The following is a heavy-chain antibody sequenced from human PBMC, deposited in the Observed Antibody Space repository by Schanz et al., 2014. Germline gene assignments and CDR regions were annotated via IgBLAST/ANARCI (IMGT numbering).Heavy chain of an antibody. CDR3: AKGRFGELSAFDI. J-gene: IGHJ3*02. CDR2: FVHPGGST. D-gene: IGHD3-10*01. CDR1: GFSFGNYG. Sequence: EVQLLESGGGLVQPGGSLRLSCEASGFSFGNYGMSWVRQAPGKGLEWVSFVHPGGSTYYPDSVKGRFTISRDNSKNTLYLQMNSLRAEDTAVYFCAKGRFGELSAFDIWGQGTMVTVSS. V-gene: IGHV3-23*03.